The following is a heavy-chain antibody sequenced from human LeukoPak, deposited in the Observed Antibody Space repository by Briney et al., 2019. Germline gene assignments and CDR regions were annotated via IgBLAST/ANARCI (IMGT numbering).Heavy chain of an antibody. V-gene: IGHV4-59*01. CDR1: GGSISSDY. J-gene: IGHJ4*02. CDR3: ARTGDYSYGNGLFDY. CDR2: IYYSGST. D-gene: IGHD5-18*01. Sequence: SETLSLTCTVSGGSISSDYWSWIRQPPGKGLEWIGYIYYSGSTNYNPSLKSRVTISVDTSKNQFSLKLSSVTAADTAVYYCARTGDYSYGNGLFDYWGQGTLVTVSS.